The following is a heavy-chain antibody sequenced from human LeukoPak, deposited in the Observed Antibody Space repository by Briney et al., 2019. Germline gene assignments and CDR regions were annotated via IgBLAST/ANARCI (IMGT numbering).Heavy chain of an antibody. CDR2: INGGGNTT. V-gene: IGHV3-23*01. CDR1: GFAFSSFA. D-gene: IGHD6-19*01. CDR3: TNKLLFSGAGADYYYFYLDV. J-gene: IGHJ6*03. Sequence: AGGSLRLSCAASGFAFSSFAMGWGRQSPGKGLEWLSTINGGGNTTFYSDSVKGRFTISRDNSKNTLYLHMDSLRPDATATYYFTNKLLFSGAGADYYYFYLDVWGRGTAVTVSS.